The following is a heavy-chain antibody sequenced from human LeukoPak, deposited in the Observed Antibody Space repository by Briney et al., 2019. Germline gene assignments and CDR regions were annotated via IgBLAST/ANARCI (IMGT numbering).Heavy chain of an antibody. Sequence: ASVKVSCKASGYTFTSYYMHWVRQAPGQGLEWMGIINPSGGSTSYAQKFQGRVTMTRDTSTSTVYMELSSLRSDDTAVYYCARRGPYDFWSGYSRGDLDYWGQGTLVTVSS. V-gene: IGHV1-46*01. D-gene: IGHD3-3*01. J-gene: IGHJ4*02. CDR1: GYTFTSYY. CDR2: INPSGGST. CDR3: ARRGPYDFWSGYSRGDLDY.